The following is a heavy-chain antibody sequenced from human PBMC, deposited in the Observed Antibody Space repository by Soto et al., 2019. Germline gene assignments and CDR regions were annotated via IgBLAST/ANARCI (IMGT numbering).Heavy chain of an antibody. Sequence: EVQLTESGGGLVQPGGSLRLSSAAYGFSFSSYSMTWFRQAPGKGLEWVSGISDSGGNTWYADSVKGRFTISRDNSKNTLFLQMNSLRAEDTAVYFYSTWSGFGDAWGQGTLVTVSS. CDR1: GFSFSSYS. J-gene: IGHJ5*02. D-gene: IGHD3-10*01. V-gene: IGHV3-23*01. CDR3: STWSGFGDA. CDR2: ISDSGGNT.